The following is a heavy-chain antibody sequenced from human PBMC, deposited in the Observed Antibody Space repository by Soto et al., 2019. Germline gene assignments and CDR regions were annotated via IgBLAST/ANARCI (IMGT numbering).Heavy chain of an antibody. V-gene: IGHV3-9*01. Sequence: EVQLVESGGGLAQPGRSLRLSCATSGFTFDDYAMHWVRQAPGKGLEWVSGISWDGGTIGYADSVKDRFTISRDNAKKSLFMEMNTLRPEDTAIYFCAKDLFQYDFWSGYQKWGQGTLVTVSS. CDR3: AKDLFQYDFWSGYQK. J-gene: IGHJ4*02. CDR1: GFTFDDYA. D-gene: IGHD3-3*01. CDR2: ISWDGGTI.